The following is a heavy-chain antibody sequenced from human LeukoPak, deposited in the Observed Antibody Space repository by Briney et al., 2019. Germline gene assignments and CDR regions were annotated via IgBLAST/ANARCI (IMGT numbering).Heavy chain of an antibody. V-gene: IGHV3-21*01. D-gene: IGHD3-22*01. CDR1: GFTFSSYS. Sequence: GGSLRLSCAASGFTFSSYSMNWVRQAPGKGLEWVSSISSSSSYIFYADSVKGRFTISRDNAKNSLYLQMNSLRAEDTAVYYCARGLIHYYDSRGYYPRAFDIWGQGTMVTVSS. CDR3: ARGLIHYYDSRGYYPRAFDI. CDR2: ISSSSSYI. J-gene: IGHJ3*02.